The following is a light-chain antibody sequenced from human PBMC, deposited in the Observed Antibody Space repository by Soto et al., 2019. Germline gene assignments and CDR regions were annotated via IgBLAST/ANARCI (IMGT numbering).Light chain of an antibody. CDR3: LQDYYYPRT. V-gene: IGKV1-6*01. Sequence: AIQMTQSPSSLSASVGDRVTITCRASQGIRNDLGWYQQKPGKAPKLLIYAASSLQSGVPSRFSGSGSGTDFTLTITSLQTEDFATYYCLQDYYYPRTFGQGTKLEIK. CDR2: AAS. J-gene: IGKJ2*01. CDR1: QGIRND.